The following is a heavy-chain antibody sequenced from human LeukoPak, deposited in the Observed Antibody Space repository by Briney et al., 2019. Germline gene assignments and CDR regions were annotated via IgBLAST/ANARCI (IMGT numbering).Heavy chain of an antibody. Sequence: GGSLRLSCAASGFTVSSNYMSWVRQAPGKGLEWVSVIYSGGSTYYADSVKGRFTISRDNSKNTLYLQMNSVRAEDTAVYYCAREGVGGQCDYWGQGTLVTVSS. D-gene: IGHD1-26*01. V-gene: IGHV3-53*01. CDR2: IYSGGST. CDR3: AREGVGGQCDY. CDR1: GFTVSSNY. J-gene: IGHJ4*02.